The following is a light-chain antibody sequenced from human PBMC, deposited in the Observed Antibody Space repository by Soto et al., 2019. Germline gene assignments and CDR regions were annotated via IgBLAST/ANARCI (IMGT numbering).Light chain of an antibody. J-gene: IGKJ1*01. CDR3: HQYKSYWT. V-gene: IGKV1-5*03. CDR1: QSISSW. CDR2: KAS. Sequence: DIQMTQSPSTLSASVGDRVTITCRASQSISSWLAWYQQKPGKAPKLLIYKASTLESGVPSRFSGSGSGTEFTLTISSLQPDDCATYYCHQYKSYWTFGQGTKVEIK.